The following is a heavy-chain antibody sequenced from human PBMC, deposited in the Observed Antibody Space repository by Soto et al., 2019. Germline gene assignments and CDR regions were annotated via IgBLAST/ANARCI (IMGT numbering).Heavy chain of an antibody. V-gene: IGHV1-2*02. CDR1: GYTFTGYY. Sequence: ASVKVYCKASGYTFTGYYMHWVRQAPGQGLEWMGWLNPNSGDTNSAQKFQGRVTMTRDTSIATAYMELSRLRSDDTAVYYCAIGSTIFRVVIFDYWGQGTLVTVSS. D-gene: IGHD3-3*01. J-gene: IGHJ4*02. CDR2: LNPNSGDT. CDR3: AIGSTIFRVVIFDY.